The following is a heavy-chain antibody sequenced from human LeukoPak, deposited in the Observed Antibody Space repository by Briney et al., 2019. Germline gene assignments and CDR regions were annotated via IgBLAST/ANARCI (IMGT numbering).Heavy chain of an antibody. CDR1: GGSISSYY. V-gene: IGHV4-59*01. J-gene: IGHJ5*02. CDR2: IYYSGST. Sequence: SETLSLTCTVSGGSISSYYWSWIRQPPGKGLEWIGYIYYSGSTNYNPSLKSRVTISVDTSKNQFSLKLGSVTAADTAVYYCARVGSGWYWFDPWGQGTLVTVSS. CDR3: ARVGSGWYWFDP. D-gene: IGHD6-19*01.